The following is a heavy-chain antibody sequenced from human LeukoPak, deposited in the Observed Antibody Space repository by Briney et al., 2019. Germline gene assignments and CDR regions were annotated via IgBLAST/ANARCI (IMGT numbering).Heavy chain of an antibody. CDR3: ARDTIFGVRGIDY. Sequence: GAPVKVSCKASGYTFTGYYMHWVRQAPGQGLEWMGWINPNSGGTNYAQKFQGRVTMTRDTSISTAYMELSRLRSDDTAVHYCARDTIFGVRGIDYWGQGTLVTVSS. D-gene: IGHD3-3*01. CDR2: INPNSGGT. V-gene: IGHV1-2*02. CDR1: GYTFTGYY. J-gene: IGHJ4*02.